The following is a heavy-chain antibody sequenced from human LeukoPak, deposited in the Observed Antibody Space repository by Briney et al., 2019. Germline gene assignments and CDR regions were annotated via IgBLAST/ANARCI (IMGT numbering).Heavy chain of an antibody. Sequence: PGGSLRLSCAVSGFTFSGFWMSWSRQAPGKGLEWVANIKQDGSKKSYVDSVKGRFTISRDNAKNSLYLQMNSLRAEDTAIYYCTRVGYIDEGIDYWGQGTLVTVSS. CDR1: GFTFSGFW. CDR3: TRVGYIDEGIDY. D-gene: IGHD5-24*01. J-gene: IGHJ4*02. CDR2: IKQDGSKK. V-gene: IGHV3-7*04.